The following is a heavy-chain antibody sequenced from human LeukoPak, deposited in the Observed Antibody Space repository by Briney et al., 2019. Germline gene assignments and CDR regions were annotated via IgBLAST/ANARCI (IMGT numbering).Heavy chain of an antibody. Sequence: SVKVSCKASGGTFSSYAISWVRQAPGQGLEWMGGIFPIFGTANYAQKFQGRVTITADESTSTAYMELSSLRSEDTAVYYCARVPGTICGVVIANWFDPWGQGTLVTVSS. V-gene: IGHV1-69*01. J-gene: IGHJ5*02. CDR2: IFPIFGTA. D-gene: IGHD3-3*01. CDR3: ARVPGTICGVVIANWFDP. CDR1: GGTFSSYA.